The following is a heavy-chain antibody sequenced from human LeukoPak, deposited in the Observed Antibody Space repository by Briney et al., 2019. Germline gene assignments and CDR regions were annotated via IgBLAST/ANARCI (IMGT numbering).Heavy chain of an antibody. CDR1: GFSLSTSGVG. CDR2: IYWKDDK. J-gene: IGHJ4*02. CDR3: AHATYYDFWSGYPPFDY. V-gene: IGHV2-5*01. D-gene: IGHD3-3*01. Sequence: SGPTLVNPTQTLTLTCTFSGFSLSTSGVGVGWTRQPPGKALDWLALIYWKDDKRYGPSLKSRLTITKDTSKNQVVLTMTNMDPVDTATYYCAHATYYDFWSGYPPFDYWGQGTLVTVSS.